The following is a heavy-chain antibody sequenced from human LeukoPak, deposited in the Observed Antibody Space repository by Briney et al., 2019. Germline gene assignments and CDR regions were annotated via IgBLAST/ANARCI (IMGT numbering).Heavy chain of an antibody. V-gene: IGHV3-74*01. CDR3: ASATVDTAVGIDY. D-gene: IGHD5-18*01. CDR1: GFTFSRHW. J-gene: IGHJ4*02. CDR2: SNSDGSST. Sequence: GGSLRLSCAASGFTFSRHWMHWVRQAPGKGLVWVSRSNSDGSSTNYADSVKGRFTISRDNAKNTLYLQMNSLRAEDTAVYYCASATVDTAVGIDYWGQGTLVTVSS.